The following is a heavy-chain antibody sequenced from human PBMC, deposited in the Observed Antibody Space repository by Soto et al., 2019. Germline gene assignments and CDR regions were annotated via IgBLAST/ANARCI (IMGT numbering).Heavy chain of an antibody. V-gene: IGHV3-15*01. Sequence: EVQLVESGGGLVKPGGSLRLSCAASGFTFSNAWMNWVRQAPGKGLEWVGRIKSKSDGETTDYAAPVKGRFTISRDDSKNTLHLQMHSLKPEDTAVYYCTTGLTYYYDSSGYYWAGGMDVWGQGIAVTVSS. J-gene: IGHJ6*02. D-gene: IGHD3-22*01. CDR3: TTGLTYYYDSSGYYWAGGMDV. CDR2: IKSKSDGETT. CDR1: GFTFSNAW.